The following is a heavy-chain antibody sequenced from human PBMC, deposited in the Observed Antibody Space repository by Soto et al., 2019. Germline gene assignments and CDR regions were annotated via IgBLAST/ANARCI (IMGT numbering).Heavy chain of an antibody. V-gene: IGHV4-34*01. J-gene: IGHJ5*02. CDR1: GGSFSGYY. D-gene: IGHD3-3*01. CDR3: ARKALQKLRFLEWSKSNWFDP. Sequence: PEETLSLTCAVYGGSFSGYYWSWIRQPPGKGLEWIGEINHSGSTNYNPSLKSRVTISVDTSKNQFSLKLSSVTAADTAVYYCARKALQKLRFLEWSKSNWFDPWGQGTLVTVSS. CDR2: INHSGST.